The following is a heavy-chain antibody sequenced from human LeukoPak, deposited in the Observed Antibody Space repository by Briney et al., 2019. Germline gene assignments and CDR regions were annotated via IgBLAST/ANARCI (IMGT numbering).Heavy chain of an antibody. CDR3: ARRTIFGLDP. Sequence: PSETLSLTCTVSGGSISSHYWSWIRQPPGKGLEWIGYIYYSGSTNYNPSLKSRVTISVDTSKNQFSLKLSSVTAADTAVYYCARRTIFGLDPWGQGTLVTVSS. D-gene: IGHD3-3*01. CDR1: GGSISSHY. J-gene: IGHJ5*02. CDR2: IYYSGST. V-gene: IGHV4-59*11.